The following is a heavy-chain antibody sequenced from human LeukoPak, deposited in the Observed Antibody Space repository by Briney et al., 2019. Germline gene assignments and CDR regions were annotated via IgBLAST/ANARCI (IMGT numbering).Heavy chain of an antibody. CDR1: RLGLSIYS. Sequence: PGGSLRLSCAASRLGLSIYSTQSGSQAPGKGLEWVAYIRYDGSQKYYGDSVKGRFTISRDNSKNTVYLQMNSLRDEDTAVYYCAKALLPLPPKYFHSWGQGTLVTVSS. V-gene: IGHV3-30*02. D-gene: IGHD2-21*01. CDR3: AKALLPLPPKYFHS. J-gene: IGHJ4*02. CDR2: IRYDGSQK.